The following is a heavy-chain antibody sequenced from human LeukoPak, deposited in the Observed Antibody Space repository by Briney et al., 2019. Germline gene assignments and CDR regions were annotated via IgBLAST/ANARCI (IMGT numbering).Heavy chain of an antibody. V-gene: IGHV3-9*01. J-gene: IGHJ6*02. CDR1: GFTFDDYA. D-gene: IGHD5-18*01. Sequence: PGGSLRLSCAASGFTFDDYAMHWVQQAPGKGLEWVSGISWNSGSIGYADSVKGRFTISRDNAKNSLYLQMNSLRAEDTAVYYCAKARGDTGLLLYYYYGMDVWGQGTTVTVSS. CDR3: AKARGDTGLLLYYYYGMDV. CDR2: ISWNSGSI.